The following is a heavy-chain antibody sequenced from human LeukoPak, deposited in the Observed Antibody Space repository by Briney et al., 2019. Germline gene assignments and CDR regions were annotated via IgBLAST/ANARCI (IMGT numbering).Heavy chain of an antibody. J-gene: IGHJ6*03. Sequence: GGSLRLSCAASGFTFDDYAMHWVRQAPGKGLEWVSGISWNSGSIGYADSVKGRFTISRDNAKNSLYLQMNSLRAEDTALYYCAKGSAGFGEVPPIYMDVWGKGTTVTVSS. V-gene: IGHV3-9*01. D-gene: IGHD3-10*01. CDR2: ISWNSGSI. CDR3: AKGSAGFGEVPPIYMDV. CDR1: GFTFDDYA.